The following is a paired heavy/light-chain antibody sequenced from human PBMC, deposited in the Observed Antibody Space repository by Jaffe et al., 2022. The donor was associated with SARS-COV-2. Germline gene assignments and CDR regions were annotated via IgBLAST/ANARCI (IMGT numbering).Light chain of an antibody. V-gene: IGLV2-8*01. CDR3: SSYAGSQTLF. CDR2: EVT. J-gene: IGLJ2*01. CDR1: SNDIGGYNF. Sequence: QSTLTQPPSASGSPGQSVTISCTGTSNDIGGYNFVSWYQHIPGYAPRLIISEVTKRPSGVPDRFSGSKSGTTASLTISWLRPEDEGTYYCSSYAGSQTLFFGGGTKLTVL.
Heavy chain of an antibody. V-gene: IGHV1-18*01. Sequence: QGQLIQSGNEVTKPGASVKVSCKVAGYSFTNYGVSWVRLAPGQGLEWLGWVSGYNGDTNYMKKFQGRVSMTIDKASSTVYMELRSLRSDDTAVYYCARDINPTKALRRYYYYGMDVWGQGTPVTVSS. CDR1: GYSFTNYG. J-gene: IGHJ6*02. D-gene: IGHD1-1*01. CDR2: VSGYNGDT. CDR3: ARDINPTKALRRYYYYGMDV.